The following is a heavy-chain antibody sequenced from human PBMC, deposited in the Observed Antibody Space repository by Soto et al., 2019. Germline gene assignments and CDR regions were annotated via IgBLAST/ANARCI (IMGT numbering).Heavy chain of an antibody. CDR3: ARDWGYGSGNYYYGMDV. J-gene: IGHJ6*02. CDR2: TYYRSKWYN. D-gene: IGHD2-15*01. CDR1: GDTVSSNSAA. V-gene: IGHV6-1*01. Sequence: QTLSLTCAISGDTVSSNSAAWNWLRQSPSRGLEWLGRTYYRSKWYNDYAVSVKSRIGINPDTSKNQFSLQLNSVTPEDTAVYYCARDWGYGSGNYYYGMDVWGQGTTVTVSS.